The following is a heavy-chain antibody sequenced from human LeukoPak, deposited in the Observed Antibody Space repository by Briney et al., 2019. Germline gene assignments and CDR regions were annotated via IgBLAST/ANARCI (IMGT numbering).Heavy chain of an antibody. CDR3: TRAASGDINSGAPMGF. CDR1: AFTFRTYG. CDR2: IKPDGSEQ. J-gene: IGHJ6*02. Sequence: PGGSLRLSCTASAFTFRTYGMSWVRQAPGKGLEWVAMIKPDGSEQHYVDSVKGLFTVSRDNAKNSLYLQMTSLRAEDTAVYYCTRAASGDINSGAPMGFWGRGTTVTVSS. V-gene: IGHV3-7*05. D-gene: IGHD2-15*01.